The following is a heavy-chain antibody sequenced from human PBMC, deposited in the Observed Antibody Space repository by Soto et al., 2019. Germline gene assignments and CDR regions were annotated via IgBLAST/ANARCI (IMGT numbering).Heavy chain of an antibody. V-gene: IGHV3-13*01. CDR3: ARAYCGGNCYSGFYYGMDV. D-gene: IGHD2-21*02. Sequence: GGSLRLSCAASGFTFSSYDMHWVRQATGKGLEWVSAIGTAGDTYYPGSVKVRFTISRENAKNSLYSQMNSLRAGDTAVYYCARAYCGGNCYSGFYYGMDVWGQETTVSV. CDR1: GFTFSSYD. CDR2: IGTAGDT. J-gene: IGHJ6*02.